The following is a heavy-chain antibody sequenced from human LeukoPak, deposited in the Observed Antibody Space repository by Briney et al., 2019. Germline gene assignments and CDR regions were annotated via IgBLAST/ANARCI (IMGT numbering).Heavy chain of an antibody. J-gene: IGHJ5*02. D-gene: IGHD2-15*01. CDR2: MHTSGST. CDR3: ARDQTTPPYNWFDP. V-gene: IGHV4-4*07. CDR1: IGSISTYY. Sequence: PSETLSLTCTVSIGSISTYYLSWIRQPAGKGLEFIVRMHTSGSTISNPSLKSRVTMSLDTSKTQFSLKLSSVTAADTAVYSCARDQTTPPYNWFDPWGQGTLVTVSS.